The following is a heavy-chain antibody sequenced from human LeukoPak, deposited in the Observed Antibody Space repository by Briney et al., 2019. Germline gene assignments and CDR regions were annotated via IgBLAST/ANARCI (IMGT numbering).Heavy chain of an antibody. V-gene: IGHV4-59*08. J-gene: IGHJ5*02. D-gene: IGHD3-10*01. CDR1: GGSISSYY. Sequence: PSETLSLTCSVSGGSISSYYWSWIRQPPGKGLEWIGYIYYSGSTNYNPSLKSRVTISVDTSKNQFSLKLSSVTAADTAVYYCARKITWFDPWGQGTLVTVSS. CDR3: ARKITWFDP. CDR2: IYYSGST.